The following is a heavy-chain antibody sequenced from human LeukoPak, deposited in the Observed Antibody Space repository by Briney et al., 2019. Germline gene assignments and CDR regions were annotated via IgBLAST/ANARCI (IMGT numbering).Heavy chain of an antibody. V-gene: IGHV1-2*02. Sequence: ASVKVSCKASGYTFTGYYMHWVRQAPGQGLEWMGWINPNSGCTNYPQNFQGRVTMTSDTSITTVYMELSRLRSDDTAVYYCARVSGAYASTFDYWGQGTLVTVSS. J-gene: IGHJ4*02. CDR3: ARVSGAYASTFDY. CDR2: INPNSGCT. D-gene: IGHD4-17*01. CDR1: GYTFTGYY.